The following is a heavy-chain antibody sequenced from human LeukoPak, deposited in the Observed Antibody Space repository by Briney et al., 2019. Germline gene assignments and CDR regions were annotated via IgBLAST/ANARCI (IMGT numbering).Heavy chain of an antibody. D-gene: IGHD2-15*01. Sequence: SETLSLTCTVSGGSISGSSYYWGWIRQPPGKGLEWIGSIYYSGSTYYNPSLKSRVTISVDTSKNQFSLKLNSVTATDTAVYYCAREVVLVAAYYFDYWGQGTLVTVSS. V-gene: IGHV4-39*02. CDR2: IYYSGST. CDR1: GGSISGSSYY. J-gene: IGHJ4*02. CDR3: AREVVLVAAYYFDY.